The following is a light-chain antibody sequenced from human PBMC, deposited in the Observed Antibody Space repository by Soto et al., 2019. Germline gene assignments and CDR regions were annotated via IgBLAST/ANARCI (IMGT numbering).Light chain of an antibody. CDR2: EGT. CDR3: CSYAGNNIFV. CDR1: SSDVGTYYF. J-gene: IGLJ1*01. Sequence: QSVLTQPASVSGSLGQSITISCTGSSSDVGTYYFVSWYQQHPGKVPKLMIYEGTKRPSGVSDRFSGSKSGNTASMTISGLQAEDEANNYCCSYAGNNIFVFGTGTKLTVL. V-gene: IGLV2-23*01.